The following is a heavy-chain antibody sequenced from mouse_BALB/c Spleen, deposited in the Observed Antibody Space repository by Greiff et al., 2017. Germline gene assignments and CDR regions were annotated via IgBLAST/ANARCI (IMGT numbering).Heavy chain of an antibody. D-gene: IGHD2-1*01. CDR3: ASIYYGNYNAMDY. V-gene: IGHV2-2*02. CDR2: IWSGGST. CDR1: GFSLTSYG. J-gene: IGHJ4*01. Sequence: VQGVESGPGLVQPSQSLSITCTVSGFSLTSYGVHWVRQSPGKGLEWLGVIWSGGSTDYNAAFISRLSISKDNSKSQVFFKMNSLQANDTAIYYCASIYYGNYNAMDYWGQGTSVTVSS.